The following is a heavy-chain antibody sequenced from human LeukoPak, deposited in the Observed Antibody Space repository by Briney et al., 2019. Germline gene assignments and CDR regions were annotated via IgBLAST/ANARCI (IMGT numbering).Heavy chain of an antibody. Sequence: SETLSLTCTVSGGSISSYYWSWIRQPPGKGLEWIGYIYHSGSTNYNPSLKSRVTISVDTSKNQFSLKLSSVTAADTAVYYCATYGDYIYWGQGTLVTVSS. CDR2: IYHSGST. V-gene: IGHV4-59*01. CDR1: GGSISSYY. D-gene: IGHD4-17*01. CDR3: ATYGDYIY. J-gene: IGHJ4*02.